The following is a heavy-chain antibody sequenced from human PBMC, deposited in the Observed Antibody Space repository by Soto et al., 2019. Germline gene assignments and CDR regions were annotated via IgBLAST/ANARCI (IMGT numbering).Heavy chain of an antibody. CDR3: ARANIVATITDFSDGMDV. V-gene: IGHV3-33*01. CDR2: IWYDGSNK. Sequence: PGGSLRLSCAASGFTSSSYGMHWVRQAPGKGLEWVAVIWYDGSNKYYADSVKGRFTISRDNSKNTLYLQMNSLRAEDTAVYYCARANIVATITDFSDGMDVWGQGTTVTVSS. D-gene: IGHD5-12*01. CDR1: GFTSSSYG. J-gene: IGHJ6*02.